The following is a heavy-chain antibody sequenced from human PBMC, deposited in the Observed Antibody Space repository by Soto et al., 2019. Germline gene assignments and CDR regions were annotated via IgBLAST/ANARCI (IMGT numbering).Heavy chain of an antibody. D-gene: IGHD1-26*01. Sequence: GGSLRLSCAASGFTFSSYEMNWVRQAPGKGLEWVSYISSSGSTIYYADSVKGRFTISRDNAKNSLYLQMNSLRAEDTAVYYCARGVEELELLSSGPGAFDIWGQGTMVTGSS. CDR2: ISSSGSTI. CDR1: GFTFSSYE. V-gene: IGHV3-48*03. CDR3: ARGVEELELLSSGPGAFDI. J-gene: IGHJ3*02.